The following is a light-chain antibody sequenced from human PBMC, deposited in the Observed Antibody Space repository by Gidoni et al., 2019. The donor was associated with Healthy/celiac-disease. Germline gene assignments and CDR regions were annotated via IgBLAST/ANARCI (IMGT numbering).Light chain of an antibody. CDR3: QQYNSYSCT. Sequence: DIQRTQSPSTLSASVGDRVTITCRASQSISSWLAWYQPKPGTAPKLLIYKASSLESGVPPRFSGSGSGTEFTLTISSLQPDDFATYYCQQYNSYSCTFGQXTKVEIK. CDR1: QSISSW. J-gene: IGKJ1*01. CDR2: KAS. V-gene: IGKV1-5*03.